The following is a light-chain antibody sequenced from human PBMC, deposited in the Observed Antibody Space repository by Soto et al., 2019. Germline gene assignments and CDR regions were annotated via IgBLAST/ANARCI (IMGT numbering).Light chain of an antibody. CDR2: GAS. Sequence: EIVLTQSPGTLSLSPGERATLSCRANQSVSSSYLAWYQQKPGQAPRLLIYGASSSATGIPDRFSGSGSGTDFTLTISSLEPEDFSVYYCQQYGSSRLTFGGGTKVEIK. CDR3: QQYGSSRLT. V-gene: IGKV3-20*01. J-gene: IGKJ4*01. CDR1: QSVSSSY.